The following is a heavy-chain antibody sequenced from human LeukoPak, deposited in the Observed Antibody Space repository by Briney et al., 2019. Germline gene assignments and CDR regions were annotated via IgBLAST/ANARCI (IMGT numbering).Heavy chain of an antibody. CDR3: ARGTSDCGDYADYMDV. D-gene: IGHD4-17*01. V-gene: IGHV3-53*01. CDR2: IYSDNT. CDR1: GFTVSSNS. Sequence: GGSLRLSCTVSGFTVSSNSMSWVRQAPGKGLEWVSFIYSDNTHYSDSVKGRFTISRDNSKNTLYLQMNSLRAEDTAVYYCARGTSDCGDYADYMDVWGKGTTVTVSS. J-gene: IGHJ6*03.